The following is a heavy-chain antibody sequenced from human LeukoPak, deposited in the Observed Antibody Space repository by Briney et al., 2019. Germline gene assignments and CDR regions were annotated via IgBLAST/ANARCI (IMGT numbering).Heavy chain of an antibody. CDR1: GFTFSSYR. D-gene: IGHD3-22*01. CDR3: ARLLNTYDSSGSSAFDI. CDR2: ISSSSSTI. V-gene: IGHV3-48*04. J-gene: IGHJ3*02. Sequence: GGSLRLSCAASGFTFSSYRMNWVRQAPGKGLEWVSYISSSSSTIYYADSVKGRFTISRDNAKNSLYLQMNSLRAEDTAVYYCARLLNTYDSSGSSAFDIWGQGTMVTVSS.